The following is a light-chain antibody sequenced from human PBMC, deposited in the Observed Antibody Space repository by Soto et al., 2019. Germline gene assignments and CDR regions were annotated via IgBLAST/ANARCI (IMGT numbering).Light chain of an antibody. CDR1: QNVYNN. CDR2: DAS. J-gene: IGKJ4*01. CDR3: QQCRNWPLT. Sequence: EIVMTESPATLSASPGEGATLSCKAGQNVYNNLARDQQRPGQPPRLLIYDASTRATGISARFSGSGYGTEFTLTISSLQSEDFAVYFCQQCRNWPLTFGGGTKVDIK. V-gene: IGKV3-15*01.